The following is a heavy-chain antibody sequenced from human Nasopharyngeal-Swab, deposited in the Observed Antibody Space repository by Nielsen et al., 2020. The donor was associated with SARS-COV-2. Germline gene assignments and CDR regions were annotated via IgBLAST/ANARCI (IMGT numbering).Heavy chain of an antibody. CDR3: ARLGSRIAVAGTFDY. CDR1: GYTFTSYG. Sequence: ASVKVSCKASGYTFTSYGISWVRQAPGQGLEWMGWISAHNGNTNYAQKLQGRVTMTTDTSTSTAYMELRSLRSDDTAMYYCARLGSRIAVAGTFDYWGQGTLVTVSS. V-gene: IGHV1-18*01. D-gene: IGHD6-19*01. J-gene: IGHJ4*02. CDR2: ISAHNGNT.